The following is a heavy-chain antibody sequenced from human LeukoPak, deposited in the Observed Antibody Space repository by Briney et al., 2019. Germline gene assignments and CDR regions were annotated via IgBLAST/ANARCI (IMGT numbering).Heavy chain of an antibody. V-gene: IGHV3-11*01. CDR3: ARGDEDYFDY. CDR1: GFTFSGYY. J-gene: IGHJ4*02. CDR2: ITTSATTI. Sequence: PGGSLRLSCAVSGFTFSGYYMSWIRQAPGKGLEWTSYITTSATTIYYADSVKGRFTMSRDNAKDSLFLQMNSLRAEDTAVYYCARGDEDYFDYWGQGTLVTVSS.